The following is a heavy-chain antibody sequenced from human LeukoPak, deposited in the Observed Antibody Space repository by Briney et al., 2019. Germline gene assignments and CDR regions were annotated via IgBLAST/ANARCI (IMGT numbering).Heavy chain of an antibody. CDR1: GYTFTGYY. D-gene: IGHD2-2*01. Sequence: ASVKVSCKASGYTFTGYYMHWVRQAPEPRLEWMEWINPNNGGTNYSEKFPVRITITRYPSISTAYMELSRLRSDDTAVYYCAAGIVVVPAATPGFDYWGQGTLVTVSS. J-gene: IGHJ4*02. CDR3: AAGIVVVPAATPGFDY. V-gene: IGHV1-2*02. CDR2: INPNNGGT.